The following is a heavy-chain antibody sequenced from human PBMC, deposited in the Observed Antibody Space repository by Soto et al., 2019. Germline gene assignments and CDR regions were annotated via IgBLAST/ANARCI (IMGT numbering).Heavy chain of an antibody. J-gene: IGHJ6*02. Sequence: EVQLLEPGGGLIQPGGSLRLSCAGSGFTFSDYGMNWVRQAPGKGLEWVSGLTWGGSAYYAESVRGRFTISRDNSKSILYVQMNSLRVEDTAVYYCAKERTSSTYDGMDVWGQGTPVTVSS. D-gene: IGHD6-6*01. CDR1: GFTFSDYG. V-gene: IGHV3-23*01. CDR2: LTWGGSA. CDR3: AKERTSSTYDGMDV.